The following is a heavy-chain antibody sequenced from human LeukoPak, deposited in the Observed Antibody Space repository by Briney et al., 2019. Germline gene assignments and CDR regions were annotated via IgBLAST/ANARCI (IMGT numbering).Heavy chain of an antibody. CDR3: ARDNVDIVATIHFYFDY. V-gene: IGHV1-18*01. CDR1: GYTFTSYD. D-gene: IGHD5-12*01. J-gene: IGHJ4*02. CDR2: ISAYNGNT. Sequence: ASVKVSCKASGYTFTSYDINWVRQATGQGLEWMGWISAYNGNTNYAQKLQGRVTMTTDTSTSTAYMELRSLRSEDTAVYYCARDNVDIVATIHFYFDYWGQGTLVTVSS.